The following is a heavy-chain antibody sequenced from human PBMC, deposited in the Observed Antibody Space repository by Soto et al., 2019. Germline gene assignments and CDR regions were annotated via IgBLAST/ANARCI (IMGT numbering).Heavy chain of an antibody. CDR2: IYYSGST. V-gene: IGHV4-39*07. CDR1: GGSISSSSYY. D-gene: IGHD1-26*01. CDR3: ASSLVGATTFRGPDSYYFDY. Sequence: PSETLSLTCTVSGGSISSSSYYWGWIRQPPGKGLEWIGSIYYSGSTYYNPSLKSRVTISVDTSKNQFSLKLSSVTAADTAVYYCASSLVGATTFRGPDSYYFDYWGQGTLVTVSS. J-gene: IGHJ4*02.